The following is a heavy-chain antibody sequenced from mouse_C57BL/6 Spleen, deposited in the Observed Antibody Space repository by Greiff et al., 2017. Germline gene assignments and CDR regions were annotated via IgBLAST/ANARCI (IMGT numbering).Heavy chain of an antibody. CDR3: ARSGDLQIYEMDY. CDR2: IYPRSGNT. D-gene: IGHD3-1*01. V-gene: IGHV1-81*01. Sequence: VKLQESGAELARPGASVKLSCKASGYTFTSYGISWVKQRTGQGLEWIGEIYPRSGNTYYNEKFKGKATLTADKSSSTAYMELRSLTSEDSAVYYCARSGDLQIYEMDYWGQGTSVTVSS. CDR1: GYTFTSYG. J-gene: IGHJ4*01.